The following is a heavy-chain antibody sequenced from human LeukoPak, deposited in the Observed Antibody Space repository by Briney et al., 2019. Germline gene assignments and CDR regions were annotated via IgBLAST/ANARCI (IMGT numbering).Heavy chain of an antibody. Sequence: GGSLRLSCAAAGFTLSSIATTWVRQAPGKGLEWVSTIRSKGDTAYNADSVKGRFTISRHNSKNTLYLQMDSLGVEDTAIYYCAKGQELDDGVFDSWGQGTLVTVSS. CDR3: AKGQELDDGVFDS. V-gene: IGHV3-23*01. CDR1: GFTLSSIA. J-gene: IGHJ4*02. CDR2: IRSKGDTA. D-gene: IGHD1-1*01.